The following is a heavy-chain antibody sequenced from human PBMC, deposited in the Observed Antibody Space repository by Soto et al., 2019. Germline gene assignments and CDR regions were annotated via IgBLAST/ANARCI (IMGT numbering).Heavy chain of an antibody. CDR2: IYYSGST. D-gene: IGHD2-2*03. Sequence: SETLSLTCTVSGGSISSSSYYWGWIRQPPGKGLEWIGYIYYSGSTNYNPSLQSRVTISVDTSKNQFSLRLSSVTAADTAVYYCARLNGYCVSTNCHGYYGMDVWGQGTTVTVSS. V-gene: IGHV4-39*01. CDR1: GGSISSSSYY. CDR3: ARLNGYCVSTNCHGYYGMDV. J-gene: IGHJ6*02.